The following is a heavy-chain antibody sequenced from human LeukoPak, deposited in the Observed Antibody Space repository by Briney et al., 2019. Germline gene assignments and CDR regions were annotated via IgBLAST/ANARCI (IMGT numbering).Heavy chain of an antibody. J-gene: IGHJ4*02. D-gene: IGHD3-3*01. CDR1: GYTFTSYA. Sequence: ASAKVSCKASGYTFTSYAMHWVRQAPGQRLEWMGWINAGNGNTKYSQKFQGRVTITRDTSASTAYMELSSLRSEDTAVYYCARDSNYDFWTSADYWGQGTLVTVSS. V-gene: IGHV1-3*01. CDR2: INAGNGNT. CDR3: ARDSNYDFWTSADY.